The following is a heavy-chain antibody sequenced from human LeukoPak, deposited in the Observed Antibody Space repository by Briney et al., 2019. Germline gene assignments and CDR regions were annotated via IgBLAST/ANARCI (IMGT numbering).Heavy chain of an antibody. CDR1: GYSFTSYW. J-gene: IGHJ4*02. Sequence: GESLKISCKGPGYSFTSYWIGWVRQMPGKGLEWMGIIYPGDSDTRYSPSFQGQVTISADKSISTTYLQWSSLKASDTAMYYCATPYPREYCSSTTCYFNYWGQGTLVTVSS. CDR3: ATPYPREYCSSTTCYFNY. D-gene: IGHD2-2*01. V-gene: IGHV5-51*01. CDR2: IYPGDSDT.